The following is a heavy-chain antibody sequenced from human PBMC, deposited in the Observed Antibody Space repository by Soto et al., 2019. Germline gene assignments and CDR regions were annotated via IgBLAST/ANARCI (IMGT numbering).Heavy chain of an antibody. CDR2: INPNSGGT. CDR1: GYTFTGYY. Sequence: ASVKVSCKASGYTFTGYYMHWVRQAPGQGLEWMGWINPNSGGTNYAQKFQGWVTMTRDTSISTAYMELSRLRSDDTAVYYCARDLRGLYGDYNGDAFEIWGQGKMVTVSS. J-gene: IGHJ3*02. V-gene: IGHV1-2*04. CDR3: ARDLRGLYGDYNGDAFEI. D-gene: IGHD4-17*01.